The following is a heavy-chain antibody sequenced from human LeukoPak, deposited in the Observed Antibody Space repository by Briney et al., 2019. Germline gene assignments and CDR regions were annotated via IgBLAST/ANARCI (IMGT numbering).Heavy chain of an antibody. V-gene: IGHV1-8*01. J-gene: IGHJ1*01. Sequence: ASVKVSCKASGYTFTSYDINWVRQATGQGLEWMGWMNPNSGNTGYAQKFQGRVTMTRNTSISTAYMELSSLRSEGTAVYYCARGPRYCSGGSCYSEPAEYFQHWGQGTLVTVSS. CDR3: ARGPRYCSGGSCYSEPAEYFQH. D-gene: IGHD2-15*01. CDR1: GYTFTSYD. CDR2: MNPNSGNT.